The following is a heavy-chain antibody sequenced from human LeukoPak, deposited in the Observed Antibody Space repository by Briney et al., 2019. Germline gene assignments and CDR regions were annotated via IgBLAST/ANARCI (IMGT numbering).Heavy chain of an antibody. CDR1: GFTFSSYA. CDR2: ISGSGCST. Sequence: GGSLRLSCAASGFTFSSYAMSWVRQAPGKRLESVSAISGSGCSTYYADSVKGRFTISRDNSKNTLYLQMNSLRAEDTAVYYCAKDYGRSWYWTFDYWGQGTLVTVSS. J-gene: IGHJ4*02. CDR3: AKDYGRSWYWTFDY. V-gene: IGHV3-23*01. D-gene: IGHD6-13*01.